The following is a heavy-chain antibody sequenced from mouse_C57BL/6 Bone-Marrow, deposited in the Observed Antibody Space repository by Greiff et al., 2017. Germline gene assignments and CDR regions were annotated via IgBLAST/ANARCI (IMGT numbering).Heavy chain of an antibody. CDR2: ISSGGSYT. V-gene: IGHV5-6*01. CDR1: GFTLSSYG. J-gene: IGHJ3*01. Sequence: EVMLVESGGDLVKPGGSLKLSCAASGFTLSSYGMSWVRQTPDKRLEWVATISSGGSYTYYPDSVKGRFTISRDNAKNTLYLQMSSLKSEDTAMYYCASNDLFAYWGQGTLVTVSA. D-gene: IGHD2-4*01. CDR3: ASNDLFAY.